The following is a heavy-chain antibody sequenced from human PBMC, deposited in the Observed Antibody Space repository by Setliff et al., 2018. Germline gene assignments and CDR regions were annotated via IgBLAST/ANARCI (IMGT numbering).Heavy chain of an antibody. V-gene: IGHV3-74*01. Sequence: GGSLRLSCAASGFALSTRWMHWVRQAPGKGLVWVARIDNHGSGTSYADSVKGRFTISRDNAKNTLFLQMSSLRAEDTAVYYCAKDSLEVVIALHGMDVWGQGTTVTVS. CDR3: AKDSLEVVIALHGMDV. CDR2: IDNHGSGT. D-gene: IGHD2-21*01. CDR1: GFALSTRW. J-gene: IGHJ6*02.